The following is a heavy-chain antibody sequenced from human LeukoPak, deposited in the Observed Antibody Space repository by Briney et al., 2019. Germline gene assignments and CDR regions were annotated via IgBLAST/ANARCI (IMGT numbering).Heavy chain of an antibody. J-gene: IGHJ4*02. CDR2: MSQDGHYI. CDR3: VGEYYSSFDY. V-gene: IGHV3-7*01. CDR1: GFTFRNYA. D-gene: IGHD2-21*01. Sequence: PGGSLRLSCAASGFTFRNYAMSWVRQAPGKGLEWVATMSQDGHYIYYMDSAKGRFSISRDNARNSLFLQMISLRAEDTAVYYCVGEYYSSFDYWGQGALVTVSS.